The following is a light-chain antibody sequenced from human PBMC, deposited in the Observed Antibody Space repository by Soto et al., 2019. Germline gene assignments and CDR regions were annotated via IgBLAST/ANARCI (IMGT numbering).Light chain of an antibody. CDR1: SSDVGSYNL. J-gene: IGLJ2*01. Sequence: QSALTQPASVSGSPGQSITISCTGTSSDVGSYNLVSWYQQHPGKAPKLMIYEGSKRPSGVSNRFSGSKSGNTASLTISRLQAEDEADYYCCSYAGSSTYVVFGGGTKHTVL. V-gene: IGLV2-23*01. CDR3: CSYAGSSTYVV. CDR2: EGS.